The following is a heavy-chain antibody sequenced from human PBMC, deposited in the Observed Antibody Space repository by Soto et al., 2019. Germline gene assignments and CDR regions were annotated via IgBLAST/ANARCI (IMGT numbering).Heavy chain of an antibody. CDR1: GFTVSSKY. J-gene: IGHJ4*02. Sequence: EVQLVESGGGLVQPGGSLRLSCAASGFTVSSKYMSWVRQAPGKGLEWVSVIYTGGSTYYADSVKGRFTISRDNSKNTPYLQMNSLRDDDTAVYYCVRDPWDYWGQGTLVTVSS. CDR2: IYTGGST. V-gene: IGHV3-66*01. CDR3: VRDPWDY.